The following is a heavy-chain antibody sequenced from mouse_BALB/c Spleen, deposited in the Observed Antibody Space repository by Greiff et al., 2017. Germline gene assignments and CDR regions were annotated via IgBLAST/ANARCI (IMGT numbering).Heavy chain of an antibody. V-gene: IGHV2-5-1*01. J-gene: IGHJ4*01. D-gene: IGHD2-10*01. CDR2: IWRGGST. CDR3: AKKEGPYYGLYYYAMDY. Sequence: VQLVESGPSLVQPSQSLSITCTVSGFSLTSYGVHWVRQSPGKGLEWLGVIWRGGSTDHNAAFMSRLSITKDNSKSQVFFKMNSLQADDTAIYYCAKKEGPYYGLYYYAMDYWGQGTSVTVSS. CDR1: GFSLTSYG.